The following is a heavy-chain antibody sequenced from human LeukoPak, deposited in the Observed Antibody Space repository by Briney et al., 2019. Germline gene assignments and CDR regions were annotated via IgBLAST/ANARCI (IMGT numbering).Heavy chain of an antibody. CDR3: ARGLSIVRYCSSTSCYRPPNYYYYMDV. Sequence: PSETLSLTCAVYGGSFSGYYWSWIRQPPGKGLGWIGEINHSGSTNYNPSLKSRVTISVDTSKNQFSLKLSSVTAADTAVYYCARGLSIVRYCSSTSCYRPPNYYYYMDVWGKGTTVTVSS. CDR2: INHSGST. CDR1: GGSFSGYY. D-gene: IGHD2-2*01. V-gene: IGHV4-34*01. J-gene: IGHJ6*03.